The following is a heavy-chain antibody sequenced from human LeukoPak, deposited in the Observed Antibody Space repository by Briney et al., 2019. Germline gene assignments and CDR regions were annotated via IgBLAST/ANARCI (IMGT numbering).Heavy chain of an antibody. CDR1: GGSFSGYY. CDR2: INHSGST. V-gene: IGHV4-34*01. J-gene: IGHJ6*03. CDR3: ARRRGMDV. Sequence: SETLSLTCAVYGGSFSGYYWSWIRQPPGKGLGWIGEINHSGSTNYNPSLKSRVTISVDTSKNQFSLKLSSVTAADTAVYYCARRRGMDVWGKGTTVTVSS.